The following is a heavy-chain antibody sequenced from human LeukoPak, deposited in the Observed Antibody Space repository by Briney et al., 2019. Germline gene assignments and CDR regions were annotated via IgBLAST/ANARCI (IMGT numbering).Heavy chain of an antibody. V-gene: IGHV1-8*01. CDR3: ARYCSSTNCYKGGFDP. CDR2: MNPNSGNT. Sequence: GASVKVSCKASGYTFTSYDINWVRQATGQGLEWMGWMNPNSGNTGYAQKFQGRVTMTRNTSISTAYMELSSLRSEDTAVYYCARYCSSTNCYKGGFDPWGQGTLVTVSS. J-gene: IGHJ5*02. CDR1: GYTFTSYD. D-gene: IGHD2-2*02.